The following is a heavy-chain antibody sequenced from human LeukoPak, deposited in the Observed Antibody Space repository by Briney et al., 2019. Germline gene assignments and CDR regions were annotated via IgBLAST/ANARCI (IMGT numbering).Heavy chain of an antibody. J-gene: IGHJ3*02. CDR2: IYPGDSDT. CDR3: ARRGRDGYNYHGAFDI. Sequence: GESLKISCKGSGYSFTSYWIGWVRQMPGKGLEWMGIIYPGDSDTRYSPSFQGQVTISADKSISTAYLQWSSLKASDTAMYYCARRGRDGYNYHGAFDIWGQGTMVTVSS. CDR1: GYSFTSYW. D-gene: IGHD5-24*01. V-gene: IGHV5-51*01.